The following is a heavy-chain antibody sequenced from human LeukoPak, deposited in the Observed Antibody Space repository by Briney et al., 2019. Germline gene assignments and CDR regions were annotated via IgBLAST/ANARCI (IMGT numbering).Heavy chain of an antibody. J-gene: IGHJ5*02. Sequence: SVKVSCKASGGIFSSYAISWVRQAPGQGLEWMGGIIPIFGTTNYAQKFQGRVTITADESTSTVYMELSSLRSEDTAVYYCARPIAVAGTGMNNNWFDPWGQGTLVTDSS. D-gene: IGHD6-19*01. CDR3: ARPIAVAGTGMNNNWFDP. V-gene: IGHV1-69*13. CDR1: GGIFSSYA. CDR2: IIPIFGTT.